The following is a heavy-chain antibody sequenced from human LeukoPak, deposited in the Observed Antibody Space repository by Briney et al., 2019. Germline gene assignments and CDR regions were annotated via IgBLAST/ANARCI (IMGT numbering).Heavy chain of an antibody. CDR1: GGSFSGYY. Sequence: QSSETLSLTCAVYGGSFSGYYWSWIRQPPGKGLEWIGEINHSGSTNYNPSLNSRVTISVDTSKNQFSLKLSSVTAADTAVYYCARDSPYGSGSYGGLPWFDPWGQGTLVTVSS. J-gene: IGHJ5*02. V-gene: IGHV4-34*01. CDR3: ARDSPYGSGSYGGLPWFDP. D-gene: IGHD3-10*01. CDR2: INHSGST.